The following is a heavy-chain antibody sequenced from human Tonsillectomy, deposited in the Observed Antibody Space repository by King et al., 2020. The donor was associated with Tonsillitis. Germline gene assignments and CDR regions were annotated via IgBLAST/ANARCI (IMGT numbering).Heavy chain of an antibody. J-gene: IGHJ4*02. CDR1: GFTFSTYA. Sequence: VQLVESGGGLVQPGGSLRLSCEASGFTFSTYAMSWVRQAPGKGPEWVSAIRGRETRTFCADSVKGRFTISRDDSKITVSLQMSSLRAEVTAVYYCAKESPYSGNYRFYYFDYWGQGTLVTVSS. V-gene: IGHV3-23*04. CDR2: IRGRETRT. D-gene: IGHD1-26*01. CDR3: AKESPYSGNYRFYYFDY.